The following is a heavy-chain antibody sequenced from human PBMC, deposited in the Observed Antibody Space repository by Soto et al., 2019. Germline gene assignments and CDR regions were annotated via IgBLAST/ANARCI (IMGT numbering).Heavy chain of an antibody. V-gene: IGHV5-51*01. CDR2: IYPGDYET. CDR3: ARSPRSSPYFDY. D-gene: IGHD6-13*01. Sequence: LKISCQCSGYTFSNFWIAWVRQLPGKGLEWMGIIYPGDYETRYSPSFHGKVTISTDRSIGTAYLQWSSLEASDSAFYFCARSPRSSPYFDYWGQGALVTVSS. J-gene: IGHJ4*02. CDR1: GYTFSNFW.